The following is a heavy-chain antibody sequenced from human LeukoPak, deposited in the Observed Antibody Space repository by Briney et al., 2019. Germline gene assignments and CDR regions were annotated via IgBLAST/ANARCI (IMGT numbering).Heavy chain of an antibody. CDR1: GFTFSSYW. Sequence: PGGSLRLSCAASGFTFSSYWMSWVRQAPGKGLEWVANIKQDGSEKYYVDSVKGRFTISRDNAKNTLYLQMNSLRAEDTAVYYCAKDYGTSCPDYWGQGTLVTVSS. D-gene: IGHD2-2*01. CDR2: IKQDGSEK. CDR3: AKDYGTSCPDY. J-gene: IGHJ4*02. V-gene: IGHV3-7*01.